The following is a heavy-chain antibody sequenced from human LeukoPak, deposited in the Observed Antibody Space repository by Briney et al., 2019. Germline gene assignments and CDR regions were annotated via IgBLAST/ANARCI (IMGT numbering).Heavy chain of an antibody. CDR1: GGTFSSYA. Sequence: ASVKVSCKASGGTFSSYAISWVRQAPGQGLEWMGRIIPILGIANYAQKFQGRVTITADKSTSTAYMELSSLRSEDTAVYYCARDFPRYYDSSGYWVLWGQGTLVTVSS. CDR3: ARDFPRYYDSSGYWVL. J-gene: IGHJ4*02. CDR2: IIPILGIA. D-gene: IGHD3-22*01. V-gene: IGHV1-69*04.